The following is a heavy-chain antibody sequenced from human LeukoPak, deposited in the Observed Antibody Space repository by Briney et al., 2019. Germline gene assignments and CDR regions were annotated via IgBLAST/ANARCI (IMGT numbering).Heavy chain of an antibody. J-gene: IGHJ4*02. CDR3: ARVRYSGSYYPC. CDR2: ISSSGSSK. V-gene: IGHV3-11*04. Sequence: GVSLRLSCAASGFTFSDYYMSWMRQAPGKGLEWVSYISSSGSSKYYADSVKGRFTISRDNAKNSLYLQMNSLKDEDTAVYYCARVRYSGSYYPCWGQGTLVTVSS. D-gene: IGHD1-26*01. CDR1: GFTFSDYY.